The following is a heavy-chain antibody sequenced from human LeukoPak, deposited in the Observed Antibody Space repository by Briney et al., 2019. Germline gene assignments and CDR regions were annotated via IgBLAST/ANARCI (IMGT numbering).Heavy chain of an antibody. D-gene: IGHD4-17*01. J-gene: IGHJ4*02. Sequence: GGSLRLSCAASGFTFSSYAMSWVRQAPGKGLEGVSSISGSGDNTYYAASLKGRFNISRDNSKNTLYLQINSLRAEDTAVYLCARGGLRGYCDYWGQGTLVTVSS. CDR3: ARGGLRGYCDY. CDR1: GFTFSSYA. CDR2: ISGSGDNT. V-gene: IGHV3-23*01.